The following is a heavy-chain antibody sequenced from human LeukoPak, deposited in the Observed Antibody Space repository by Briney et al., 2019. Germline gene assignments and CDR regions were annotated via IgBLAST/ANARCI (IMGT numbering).Heavy chain of an antibody. J-gene: IGHJ4*02. D-gene: IGHD1-1*01. CDR3: AKDINSVFYFDY. V-gene: IGHV3-30*18. CDR1: GFTFSSYG. Sequence: GGSLRLSCAASGFTFSSYGMHWVRQAPGKGLEWVAVISYDGSNKYYADSVKGRFTISRDNSKNTLYLQMNSLRAEDTAVYYCAKDINSVFYFDYWGQGTLVTVSS. CDR2: ISYDGSNK.